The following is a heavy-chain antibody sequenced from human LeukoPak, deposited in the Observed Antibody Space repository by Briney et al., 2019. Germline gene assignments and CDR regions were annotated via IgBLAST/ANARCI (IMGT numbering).Heavy chain of an antibody. CDR3: AKDRGTVFLNYFDP. CDR1: GFTFSRFS. Sequence: GGSLRLSCVASGFTFSRFSLNWVRQAPGKGLEWVAVITGSGGTTYYADSVKGRFTISRDNSKNTLYLEMNSLRAEDTAVYYCAKDRGTVFLNYFDPWGQGTLVTVSS. J-gene: IGHJ5*02. CDR2: ITGSGGTT. V-gene: IGHV3-23*01. D-gene: IGHD1-7*01.